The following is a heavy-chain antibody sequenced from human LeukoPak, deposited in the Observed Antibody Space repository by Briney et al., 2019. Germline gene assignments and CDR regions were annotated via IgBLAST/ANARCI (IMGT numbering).Heavy chain of an antibody. CDR3: AREVKYYDFWSGYYAPFDYYYYGMDV. Sequence: ASVKVFCKASGYTFTGYYMHWVRQAPGQGLEWMGWINPNSGGTNYAQKFQGRVTMTRDTSISTAYMELSRLRSDDTAVYYCAREVKYYDFWSGYYAPFDYYYYGMDVWGQGTTVTVSS. D-gene: IGHD3-3*01. CDR2: INPNSGGT. V-gene: IGHV1-2*02. CDR1: GYTFTGYY. J-gene: IGHJ6*02.